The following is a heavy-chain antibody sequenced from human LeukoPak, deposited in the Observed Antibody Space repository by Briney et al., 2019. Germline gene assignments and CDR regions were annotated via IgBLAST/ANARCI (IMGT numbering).Heavy chain of an antibody. CDR3: ARLSRHDLRWAFDY. CDR1: GGSISSSSYY. CDR2: IYYSGST. J-gene: IGHJ4*02. D-gene: IGHD4-23*01. V-gene: IGHV4-39*01. Sequence: PSETLSLTCTVSGGSISSSSYYWGWIRQPPGKGLEWIGSIYYSGSTYYNPSLKSRVTISVDTSKNQFSLKLSSVTAADTAVYYCARLSRHDLRWAFDYWGQGTLVTVSS.